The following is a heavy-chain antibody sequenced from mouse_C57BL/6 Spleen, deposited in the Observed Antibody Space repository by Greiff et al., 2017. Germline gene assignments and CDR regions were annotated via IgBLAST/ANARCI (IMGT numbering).Heavy chain of an antibody. D-gene: IGHD2-10*01. J-gene: IGHJ4*01. CDR1: GYAFTNYL. Sequence: QVQLKESGAELVRPGTSVKVSCKASGYAFTNYLIEWVKQRPGQGLEWIGVINPGSGGTNYNEKFKGKATLTADKSSSTAYMQLSSLTSEDSAVYFCASRLLNAMDYWGQGTSVTVSS. CDR3: ASRLLNAMDY. CDR2: INPGSGGT. V-gene: IGHV1-54*01.